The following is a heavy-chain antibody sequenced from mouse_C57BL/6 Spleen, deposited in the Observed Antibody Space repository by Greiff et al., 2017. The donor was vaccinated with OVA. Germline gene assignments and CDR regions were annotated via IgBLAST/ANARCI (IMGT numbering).Heavy chain of an antibody. D-gene: IGHD1-1*01. CDR2: IYPGDGDT. J-gene: IGHJ2*01. CDR3: ARSPDYYGSSYGSDY. CDR1: GYAFSSSW. Sequence: QKSGPELVKPGASVKISCKASGYAFSSSWMNWVKQRPGKGLEWIGRIYPGDGDTNYNGKFKGKATLTADKSSSTAYMQLSSRTSEDAAVYFCARSPDYYGSSYGSDYWGQGTTLTVSS. V-gene: IGHV1-82*01.